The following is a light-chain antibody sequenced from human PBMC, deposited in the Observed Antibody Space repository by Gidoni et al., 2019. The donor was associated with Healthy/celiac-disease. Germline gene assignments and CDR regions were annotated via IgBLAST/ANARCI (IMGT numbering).Light chain of an antibody. J-gene: IGKJ5*01. Sequence: DIQLTQSPSFLSASVGDRVTITCRASQGISSYLAGYQQKPGKAPKLLSYAASTLQSGVPSRFSGSGSGTEFTLTISSLQPEDFATYYCQQLNSYPITCGQGTRLEIK. CDR1: QGISSY. CDR2: AAS. CDR3: QQLNSYPIT. V-gene: IGKV1-9*01.